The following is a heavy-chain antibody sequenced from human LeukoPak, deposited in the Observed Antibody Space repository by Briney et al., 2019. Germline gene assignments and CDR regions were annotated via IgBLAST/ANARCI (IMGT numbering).Heavy chain of an antibody. CDR2: IKQDGSEK. V-gene: IGHV3-7*01. J-gene: IGHJ5*02. CDR3: ARPAHYYGSGSSLNWFDP. Sequence: GGSLRLSXAASGFTFSSYWMSWVRQSPGKGLEWVANIKQDGSEKYYVDSVKGRFTISRDNAKNSLYLQMNSLRAEDTAVYYCARPAHYYGSGSSLNWFDPWGQGTLVTVSS. D-gene: IGHD3-10*01. CDR1: GFTFSSYW.